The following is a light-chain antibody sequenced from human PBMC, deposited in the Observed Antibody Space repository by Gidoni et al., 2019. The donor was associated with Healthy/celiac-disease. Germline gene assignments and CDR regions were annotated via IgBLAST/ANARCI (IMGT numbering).Light chain of an antibody. J-gene: IGKJ1*01. CDR1: QSVSSSY. CDR3: QQDYNLPWT. V-gene: IGKV3D-7*01. Sequence: PVERVTLSCRASQSVSSSYLTWYQQKPGQAPRLLIYGASTRATSIPARFSGSGSGTDFTLTISSLQPEDFAVYYCQQDYNLPWTFXQXTKVEIK. CDR2: GAS.